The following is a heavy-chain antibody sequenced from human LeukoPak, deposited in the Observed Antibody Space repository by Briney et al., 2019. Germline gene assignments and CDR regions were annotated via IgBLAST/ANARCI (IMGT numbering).Heavy chain of an antibody. CDR1: GFTFSSYS. J-gene: IGHJ4*02. D-gene: IGHD1-26*01. Sequence: GGSLRLSCAASGFTFSSYSMNWVRQAPGKGLEWVSHITASGTAMFYADSVKGRFTISRDNAKNSLYLQMNSLRDEDTAVYYCASSGSYRFDYWGQGTQVTVSS. CDR2: ITASGTAM. CDR3: ASSGSYRFDY. V-gene: IGHV3-48*02.